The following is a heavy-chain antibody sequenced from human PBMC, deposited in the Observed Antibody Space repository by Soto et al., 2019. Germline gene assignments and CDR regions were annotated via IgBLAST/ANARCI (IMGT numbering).Heavy chain of an antibody. CDR2: ISAYNGNT. V-gene: IGHV1-18*01. D-gene: IGHD3-3*01. J-gene: IGHJ6*02. Sequence: ASVKVSCKASGYTFTSYGISWVRQAPGQGLEWMGWISAYNGNTNYAQKLQGRVTMTTDTSTSTAYMELRSLRSDDTAVYYCARDLSSITIFGVAPKSDAFAPRGQRSTVTGSS. CDR1: GYTFTSYG. CDR3: ARDLSSITIFGVAPKSDAFAP.